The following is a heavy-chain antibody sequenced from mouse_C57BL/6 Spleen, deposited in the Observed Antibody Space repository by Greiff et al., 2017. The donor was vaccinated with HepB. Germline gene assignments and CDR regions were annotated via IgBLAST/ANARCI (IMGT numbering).Heavy chain of an antibody. V-gene: IGHV1-18*01. CDR3: ANYYGSSLPFAY. J-gene: IGHJ3*01. CDR2: INPNNGGT. D-gene: IGHD1-1*01. Sequence: EVKLVESGPELVKPGASVKIPCKASGYTFTDYNMDWVKQSHGKSLEWIGDINPNNGGTIYNQKFKGKATLTVDKSSSTAYMELRSLTSEDTAVYYCANYYGSSLPFAYWGQGTLVTVSA. CDR1: GYTFTDYN.